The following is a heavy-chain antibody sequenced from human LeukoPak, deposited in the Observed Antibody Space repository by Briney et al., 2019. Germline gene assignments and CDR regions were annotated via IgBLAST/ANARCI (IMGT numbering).Heavy chain of an antibody. D-gene: IGHD1-26*01. CDR2: ISNSANTI. J-gene: IGHJ4*02. CDR1: GFTFSDYY. Sequence: PGGSLRLSCAASGFTFSDYYMSWIRQAPGKRLEWVSYISNSANTIYYADSVKGRFTISRDNTKHSLYLQMNSLRAEDTAVYYCARKAPSAWGLDYWGQGTLVTVSS. CDR3: ARKAPSAWGLDY. V-gene: IGHV3-11*01.